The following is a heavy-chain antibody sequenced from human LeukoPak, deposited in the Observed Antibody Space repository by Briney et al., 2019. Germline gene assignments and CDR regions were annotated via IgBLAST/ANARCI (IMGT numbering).Heavy chain of an antibody. CDR1: GFTFSSYG. D-gene: IGHD2-2*01. Sequence: GGSLRLSCAASGFTFSSYGMHWVRQAPGKGLEWVAFIRYDGSNKYYADSVKGRFTISRDNSKNTLYLQMNSLRAEDTAVYYCAKSLSALPAALDYWGRGTLVTVSS. J-gene: IGHJ4*02. CDR2: IRYDGSNK. V-gene: IGHV3-30*02. CDR3: AKSLSALPAALDY.